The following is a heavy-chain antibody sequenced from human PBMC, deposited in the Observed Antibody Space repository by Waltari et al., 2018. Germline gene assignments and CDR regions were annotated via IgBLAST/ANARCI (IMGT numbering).Heavy chain of an antibody. CDR1: GPCFIAYG. Sequence: EVQLVESGGGLAQPGGSLRLSCAASGPCFIAYGMTWVRQASGKGPEWVANIKQDGSEKYYMDSVKGRFTISRDNAKNSLYLQMNNLRVEDTAVYYCTRGGRDSSWYWRDWGQGTLVTVSS. D-gene: IGHD6-13*01. CDR3: TRGGRDSSWYWRD. CDR2: IKQDGSEK. V-gene: IGHV3-7*01. J-gene: IGHJ4*02.